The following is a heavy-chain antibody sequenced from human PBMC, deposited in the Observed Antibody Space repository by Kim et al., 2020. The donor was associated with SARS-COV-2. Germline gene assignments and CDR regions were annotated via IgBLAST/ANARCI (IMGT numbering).Heavy chain of an antibody. V-gene: IGHV3-23*01. J-gene: IGHJ6*02. CDR3: ARRKVISYYFYYGMDV. CDR1: GFTFNIYV. CDR2: ITGSGSTS. D-gene: IGHD3-16*02. Sequence: GGSLRLSCGASGFTFNIYVMSWVRQAPGKGLELVSSITGSGSTSYYAGSVKGRFTMSRDNSKKTLYLQMDSLRAEETAVYYCARRKVISYYFYYGMDVWGQGPTVTVSS.